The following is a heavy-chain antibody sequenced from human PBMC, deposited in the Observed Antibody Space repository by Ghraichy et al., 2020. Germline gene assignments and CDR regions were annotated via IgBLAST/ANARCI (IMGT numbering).Heavy chain of an antibody. Sequence: SETLSLTCSVSGGSISSYYWSWIRQPPGKGLEWIGYMYHSETTNYNPSLKSRVTISVDTSKNQFSLKLSSVTTADTAVYYCARVTYTYGKIAIDYWGQGTLVTVSS. J-gene: IGHJ4*02. CDR3: ARVTYTYGKIAIDY. D-gene: IGHD5-18*01. CDR2: MYHSETT. V-gene: IGHV4-59*01. CDR1: GGSISSYY.